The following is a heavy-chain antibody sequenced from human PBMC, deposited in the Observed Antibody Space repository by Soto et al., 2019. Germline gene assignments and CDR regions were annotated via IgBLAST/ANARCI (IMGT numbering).Heavy chain of an antibody. D-gene: IGHD3-9*01. V-gene: IGHV3-30-3*01. J-gene: IGHJ3*02. Sequence: GGSLRLSCAASGFTFSSYAMHWVRQAPGKGLEWVAVISYDGSNKYYADSVKGRFTISRDNSKNTLYLQMNSLRAEDTAVYYCATYYDILTGYSEPENAFDIWGQGTMVTVSS. CDR1: GFTFSSYA. CDR2: ISYDGSNK. CDR3: ATYYDILTGYSEPENAFDI.